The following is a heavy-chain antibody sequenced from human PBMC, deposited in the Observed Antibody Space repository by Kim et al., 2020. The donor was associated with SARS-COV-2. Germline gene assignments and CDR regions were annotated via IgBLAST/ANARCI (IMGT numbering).Heavy chain of an antibody. CDR3: ARAVGQQLSPFDY. D-gene: IGHD6-13*01. J-gene: IGHJ4*02. Sequence: SETLSLTCTVSGGSISSYYWSWIRQPPGKGLEWIGYIYYSGSTNYNPSLKSRVTISVDTSKNQFSLKLSSVHAADTAVYYCARAVGQQLSPFDYWGQGTLVTVSS. CDR2: IYYSGST. V-gene: IGHV4-59*13. CDR1: GGSISSYY.